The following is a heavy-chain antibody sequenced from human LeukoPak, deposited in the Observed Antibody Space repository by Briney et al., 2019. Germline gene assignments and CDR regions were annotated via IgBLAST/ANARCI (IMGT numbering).Heavy chain of an antibody. J-gene: IGHJ4*02. CDR3: ARGDRLRGCSSTSCYVG. Sequence: ASVTVSCKASGYTFTSCDINWVRQATGQGLEWMGWMNPNSGNTGYAQMFQGRVTMTRNTAISTAYMELSSLRSEDTAVYYCARGDRLRGCSSTSCYVGWGQGTLVTVSS. CDR1: GYTFTSCD. D-gene: IGHD2-2*01. V-gene: IGHV1-8*01. CDR2: MNPNSGNT.